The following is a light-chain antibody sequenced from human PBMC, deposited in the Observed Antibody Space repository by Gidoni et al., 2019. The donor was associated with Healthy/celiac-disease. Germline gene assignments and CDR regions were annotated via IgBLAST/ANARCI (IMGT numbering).Light chain of an antibody. Sequence: AIQMTQSPSSLPASVGDRVTITCRASQGIRNDLGWYQQKPGKAPKLLIYATSSLQSGVPSRFSGSGSGTDFTLTISSLQPEDFATYYCLQDYNYPRTFGQGTKVEIK. CDR2: ATS. V-gene: IGKV1-6*01. CDR3: LQDYNYPRT. J-gene: IGKJ1*01. CDR1: QGIRND.